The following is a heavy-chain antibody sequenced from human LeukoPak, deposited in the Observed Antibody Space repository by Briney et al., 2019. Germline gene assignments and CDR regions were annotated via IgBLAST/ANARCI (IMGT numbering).Heavy chain of an antibody. V-gene: IGHV7-4-1*02. CDR1: GYTFTDYY. Sequence: ASVKVSCKASGYTFTDYYIHWVRQAPGQGLEWMGWINTNTGNPTYAQGFTGRFVFSLDTSVSTAYLQISSLKAEDTAVYYCARPGIAVAGTVGAFDIWGQGTMVTVSS. D-gene: IGHD6-19*01. CDR2: INTNTGNP. J-gene: IGHJ3*02. CDR3: ARPGIAVAGTVGAFDI.